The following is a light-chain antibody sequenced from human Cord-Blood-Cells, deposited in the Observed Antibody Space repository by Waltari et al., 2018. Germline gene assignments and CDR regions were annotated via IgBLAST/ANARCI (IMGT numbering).Light chain of an antibody. CDR2: GNS. V-gene: IGLV1-40*01. J-gene: IGLJ3*02. CDR1: SSNIGAGYD. Sequence: QSVLTQPPSVSGAPGQRVTISCTGSSSNIGAGYDVHWYQQLPGTAPKLLIYGNSNRPSGAPDRCSGSKSGTSASLAITGLQAEDEADYYCQSYDSSLSGWVFGGGTKLTVL. CDR3: QSYDSSLSGWV.